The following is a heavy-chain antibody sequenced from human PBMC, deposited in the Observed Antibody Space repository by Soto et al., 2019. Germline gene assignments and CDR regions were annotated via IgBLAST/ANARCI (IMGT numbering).Heavy chain of an antibody. V-gene: IGHV3-30*18. Sequence: QVQLVESGGGVVQPGRSLRLSCAASGFTFSSYGMHWVRQAPGKGLEWVAVISYDGSNKYYADSVKGRFTISRDNSKNTLYLQMNSLRAEDTAVYYCAKEGVVPAAFTDHYYYYGMDVWGQGTTVTVSS. CDR2: ISYDGSNK. CDR3: AKEGVVPAAFTDHYYYYGMDV. CDR1: GFTFSSYG. D-gene: IGHD2-2*01. J-gene: IGHJ6*02.